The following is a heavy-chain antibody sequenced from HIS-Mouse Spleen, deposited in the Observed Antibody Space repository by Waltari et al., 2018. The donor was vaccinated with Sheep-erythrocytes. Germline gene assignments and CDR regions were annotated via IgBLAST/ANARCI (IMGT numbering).Heavy chain of an antibody. CDR1: GGSISSGGYY. CDR2: IYYSGRT. CDR3: ARALIITMVRGVTSNWFDP. V-gene: IGHV4-31*03. D-gene: IGHD3-10*01. J-gene: IGHJ5*02. Sequence: QVQLQESGPGLVKPSQTLSLTCTVSGGSISSGGYYWSWIRQHPGKGLEWIGYIYYSGRTYYNPSLKSRVTISVDTSKNQFSLKLSSVTAADTAVYYCARALIITMVRGVTSNWFDPWGQGTLVTVSS.